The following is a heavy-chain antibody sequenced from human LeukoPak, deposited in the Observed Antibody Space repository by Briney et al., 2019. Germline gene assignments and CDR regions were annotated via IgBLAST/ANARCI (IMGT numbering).Heavy chain of an antibody. CDR1: GFTFSSYG. J-gene: IGHJ6*03. CDR2: IRYDGSNK. V-gene: IGHV3-30*02. CDR3: AKGVKNDYYYYMDV. D-gene: IGHD1-1*01. Sequence: GGSLRLSCAASGFTFSSYGMHWVRQAPGKGLEWVAFIRYDGSNKYYADSVKGRFTISRDNSKNTLYLQMNSLRAGDTAVYYCAKGVKNDYYYYMDVWGKGTTVTISS.